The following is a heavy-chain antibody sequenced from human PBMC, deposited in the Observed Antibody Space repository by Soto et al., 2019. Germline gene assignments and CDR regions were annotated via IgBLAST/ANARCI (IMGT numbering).Heavy chain of an antibody. D-gene: IGHD2-15*01. CDR2: IYKSATT. CDR1: GGSIGSSYW. J-gene: IGHJ5*01. CDR3: AGGRYCLTCRCFPNWFDS. Sequence: SETLSLTGAVSGGSIGSSYWWNWVRQARGKGLEWIGYIYKSATTYYNPSFESRVAISVDTSKSQFSLNVTSVTATDTSVYFCAGGRYCLTCRCFPNWFDSWGQGALVTVSS. V-gene: IGHV4-4*02.